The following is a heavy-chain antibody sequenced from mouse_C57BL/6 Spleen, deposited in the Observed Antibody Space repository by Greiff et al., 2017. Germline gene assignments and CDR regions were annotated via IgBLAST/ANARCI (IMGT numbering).Heavy chain of an antibody. V-gene: IGHV1-4*01. CDR3: ARNYGSSYYFDY. CDR1: GYTFTSYT. CDR2: INPSSGYT. D-gene: IGHD1-1*01. J-gene: IGHJ2*01. Sequence: VQLQQSGAELARPGASVTMSCKASGYTFTSYTMHWVKQRPGQGLEWIGYINPSSGYTKYNQKFKDKATLTADKSSSTAYMQLSSLTSEDSAVYYCARNYGSSYYFDYWGQGTTLTVSS.